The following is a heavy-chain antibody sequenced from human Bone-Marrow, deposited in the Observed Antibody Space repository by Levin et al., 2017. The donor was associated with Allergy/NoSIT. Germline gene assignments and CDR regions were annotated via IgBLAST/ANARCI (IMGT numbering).Heavy chain of an antibody. CDR3: VTGVGTTSVDY. V-gene: IGHV3-15*01. CDR2: IKRTADGGTT. CDR1: GFSFTDCW. D-gene: IGHD1/OR15-1a*01. Sequence: NPGGSLRLSCAASGFSFTDCWMTWVRQTPGEGLEWIGQIKRTADGGTTFYAAPVKGRFTISRDDSKNTVYLQMNSLKIEDTAIYYCVTGVGTTSVDYWGQGTLVTVSS. J-gene: IGHJ4*02.